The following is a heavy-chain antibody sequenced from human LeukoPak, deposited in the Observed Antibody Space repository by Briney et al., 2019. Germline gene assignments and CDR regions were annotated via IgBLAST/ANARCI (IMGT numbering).Heavy chain of an antibody. CDR2: ISAYNGNT. D-gene: IGHD3-9*01. J-gene: IGHJ6*02. CDR1: GYTFTSYA. V-gene: IGHV1-18*01. Sequence: ASVKVSCKASGYTFTSYAMNWVRQAPGQGLEWMGWISAYNGNTNYAQKLQGRVTMTTDTSTSTAYMELRSLRSDDTAVYYCATTVLRYFDWLPNYYYYGMDVWGQRTTVTVSS. CDR3: ATTVLRYFDWLPNYYYYGMDV.